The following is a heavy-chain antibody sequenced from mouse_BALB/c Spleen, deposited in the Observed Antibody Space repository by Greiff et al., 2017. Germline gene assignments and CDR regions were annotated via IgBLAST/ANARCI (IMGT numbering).Heavy chain of an antibody. Sequence: VQLKQSGPGLVKPSQSLSLTCTVTGYSITSDYAWNWIRQFPGNKLEWMGYISYSGSTSYNPSLKSRISITRDTSKNQFFLQLNSVTTEDTATYYCAREEAYWGQGTLVTVSA. CDR1: GYSITSDYA. CDR2: ISYSGST. J-gene: IGHJ3*01. V-gene: IGHV3-2*02. CDR3: AREEAY.